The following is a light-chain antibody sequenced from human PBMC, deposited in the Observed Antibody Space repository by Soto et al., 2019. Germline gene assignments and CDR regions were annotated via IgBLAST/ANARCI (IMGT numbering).Light chain of an antibody. J-gene: IGKJ5*01. CDR3: QQDYSTLAT. Sequence: DIQMSQSPSSLSASVGDRVTITCRAAESISRHLNWYQQKPGRAPDLLIYAASTLQNGAPSRFTGSGSGTEFTLTITGLQLEDFATYYCQQDYSTLATFGQGTRLEIK. V-gene: IGKV1-39*01. CDR1: ESISRH. CDR2: AAS.